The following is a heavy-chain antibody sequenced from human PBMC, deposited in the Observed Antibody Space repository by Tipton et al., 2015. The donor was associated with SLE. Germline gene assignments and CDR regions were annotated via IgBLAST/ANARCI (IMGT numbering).Heavy chain of an antibody. CDR1: GFTFTNYA. Sequence: SLRLSCAASGFTFTNYAMSWVRQAPGKGLEWVSSISGSGRSTYYADSVKGRFTISRDNAKNSLYLQMNSLRAEDTAVYYCARDGFGRAVAATDAFDIWGQGTMVTVSS. D-gene: IGHD6-19*01. CDR2: ISGSGRST. J-gene: IGHJ3*02. V-gene: IGHV3-23*01. CDR3: ARDGFGRAVAATDAFDI.